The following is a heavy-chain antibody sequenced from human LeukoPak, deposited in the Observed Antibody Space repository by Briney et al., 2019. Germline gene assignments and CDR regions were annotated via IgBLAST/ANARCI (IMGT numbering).Heavy chain of an antibody. CDR3: ARGVDSNWFDP. D-gene: IGHD5-12*01. Sequence: GSLRLSCAASGFTFSSYSMNWVREAPGKGLEWVSSISSSSYIYYADSVQGRFTISRDNAKNSLYLQMNSLRAEDTAVYYCARGVDSNWFDPWGQGTLVTVSS. J-gene: IGHJ5*02. CDR2: ISSSSYI. CDR1: GFTFSSYS. V-gene: IGHV3-21*01.